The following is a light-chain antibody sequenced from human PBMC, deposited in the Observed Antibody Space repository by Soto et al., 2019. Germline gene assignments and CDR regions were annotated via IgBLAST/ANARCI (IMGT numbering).Light chain of an antibody. CDR3: AAWDDSLSGVV. Sequence: QSVLTQPPSASVTPGQRVTISCSGSSSNIGSNYVYWYQQLPGTAPKLLIYSNNQRPSGVPDRFSGSQSGTSASLAISGLGSEDEADYYCAAWDDSLSGVVFGGGTKLTVL. CDR1: SSNIGSNY. V-gene: IGLV1-47*02. CDR2: SNN. J-gene: IGLJ2*01.